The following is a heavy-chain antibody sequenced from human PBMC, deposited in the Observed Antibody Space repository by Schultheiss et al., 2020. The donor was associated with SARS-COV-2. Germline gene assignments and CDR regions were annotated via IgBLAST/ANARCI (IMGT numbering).Heavy chain of an antibody. CDR3: AKGHLFYGRPNFDY. Sequence: GGSLRLSCAVSGFTFSSHAMSWVRQAPGKGLEWVSTLSAAGDNTNYADSVKGRFSISRDTSKNTLYLEMNSVRAEDTAVYYCAKGHLFYGRPNFDYWGQGTLVTVSS. CDR1: GFTFSSHA. CDR2: LSAAGDNT. V-gene: IGHV3-23*01. D-gene: IGHD2/OR15-2a*01. J-gene: IGHJ4*02.